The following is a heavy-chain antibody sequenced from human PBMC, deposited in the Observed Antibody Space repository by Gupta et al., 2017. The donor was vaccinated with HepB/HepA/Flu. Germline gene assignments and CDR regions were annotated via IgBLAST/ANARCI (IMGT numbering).Heavy chain of an antibody. D-gene: IGHD4-11*01. CDR2: FSLDSDRV. J-gene: IGHJ6*02. Sequence: EVLLVESGGTLVQPGRPVRLACVVSGFIFHEWALHWVRQVPGRGLEWDAGFSLDSDRVDYADSVKGRFTTSRDNAKNTLFLQMNNLRAEDTAMYFCIRDSKPGGADVWGRGTTVTVSS. CDR1: GFIFHEWA. CDR3: IRDSKPGGADV. V-gene: IGHV3-9*01.